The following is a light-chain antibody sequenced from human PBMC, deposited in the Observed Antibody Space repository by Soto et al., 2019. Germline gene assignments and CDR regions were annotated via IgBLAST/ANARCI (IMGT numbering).Light chain of an antibody. J-gene: IGKJ1*01. CDR3: KQLWT. CDR2: KAS. V-gene: IGKV1-5*03. CDR1: QSISNW. Sequence: DIQMTQSPSTLSASVGDRVTITCRASQSISNWLAWYQQKPGKAPKLLIYKASSLESGVPSRFSGSGSGTEFTLTISSLQPDDFATYYCKQLWTFGQGTKVEIK.